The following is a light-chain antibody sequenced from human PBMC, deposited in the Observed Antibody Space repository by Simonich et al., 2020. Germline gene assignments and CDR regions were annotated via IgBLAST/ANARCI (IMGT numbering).Light chain of an antibody. Sequence: QLVLTQSPSASASLGASVKLTCTLSSGHSSYAIAGHQQQPEKGPRYLMKLNSDGSHSKGDGIPDRFSGSKSGNTASLTISGLQAEDEADYYCCSYAGSSTVVFGGGTKLTVL. J-gene: IGLJ2*01. V-gene: IGLV4-69*01. CDR2: LNSDGSH. CDR1: SGHSSYA. CDR3: CSYAGSSTVV.